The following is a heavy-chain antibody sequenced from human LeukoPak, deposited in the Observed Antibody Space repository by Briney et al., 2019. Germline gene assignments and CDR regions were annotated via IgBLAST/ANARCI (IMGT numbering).Heavy chain of an antibody. CDR1: GFTFSSYG. V-gene: IGHV3-30*18. CDR2: ISYDGSNK. J-gene: IGHJ4*02. CDR3: AKYPRNDYDSSGYYLPPGY. D-gene: IGHD3-22*01. Sequence: GGSLRLSCAPSGFTFSSYGMHWVRQAPGKGLEWVAVISYDGSNKYYADSVKGRFTISRDNSKNTLYLQMNSLRAEDTAVYYCAKYPRNDYDSSGYYLPPGYWGQGTLVTVSS.